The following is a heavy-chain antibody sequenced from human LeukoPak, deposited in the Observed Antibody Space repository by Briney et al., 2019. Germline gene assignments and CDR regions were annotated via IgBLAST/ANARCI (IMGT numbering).Heavy chain of an antibody. J-gene: IGHJ4*02. V-gene: IGHV3-30*18. Sequence: GRSLRLSCAASGFTFSSYGMHWVRQAPGKGLEWVAVMLYGGSNKYYTDSVKGRFTISRDNSKNTLYLQMNSLRAEDTAVYYCAKGGGSSWYSPPDYWGQGTLVTVSS. D-gene: IGHD6-13*01. CDR2: MLYGGSNK. CDR3: AKGGGSSWYSPPDY. CDR1: GFTFSSYG.